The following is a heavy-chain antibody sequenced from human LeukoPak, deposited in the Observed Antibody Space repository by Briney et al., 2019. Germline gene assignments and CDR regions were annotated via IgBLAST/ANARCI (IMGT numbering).Heavy chain of an antibody. CDR3: AREPPGSSRQYYYYGMDV. Sequence: GGSLRLSCAASGFTFSNYNMNWVRQAPGKGLEWVSYISSGSSTIYYADSVKGRFTISRDNAKNSLYLQMNSLRDEDTAVYYCAREPPGSSRQYYYYGMDVWGQGTTVTVSS. D-gene: IGHD2-15*01. J-gene: IGHJ6*02. CDR1: GFTFSNYN. CDR2: ISSGSSTI. V-gene: IGHV3-48*02.